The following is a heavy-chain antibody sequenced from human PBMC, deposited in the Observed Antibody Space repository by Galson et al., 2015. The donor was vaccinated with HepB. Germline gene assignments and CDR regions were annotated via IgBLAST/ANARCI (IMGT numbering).Heavy chain of an antibody. D-gene: IGHD5-24*01. CDR2: IPYDGSNK. CDR1: GFTFSSYG. CDR3: AKDLEVATITGGFGY. J-gene: IGHJ4*02. Sequence: SLRLSCAASGFTFSSYGMHWVRQAPGQGLEWVAVIPYDGSNKYYADAVKARSTISRDNSKNTLYLQMNSLRAEDTAVYYCAKDLEVATITGGFGYWGQGTLVTVSS. V-gene: IGHV3-30*18.